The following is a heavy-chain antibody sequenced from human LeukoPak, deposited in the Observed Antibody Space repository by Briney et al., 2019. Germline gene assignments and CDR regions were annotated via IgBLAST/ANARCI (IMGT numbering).Heavy chain of an antibody. J-gene: IGHJ4*02. CDR3: ARPRGYCSGGSCRGAIFDY. Sequence: ASVKVSCKASGYTFTSYYMHWVRQAPGQGLEWMGIINPSGGSTSYAQKLQGRVTMTRDTSTSTVYMELSSLRSEDTAVYYCARPRGYCSGGSCRGAIFDYWGQGTLVTVSS. D-gene: IGHD2-15*01. V-gene: IGHV1-46*01. CDR2: INPSGGST. CDR1: GYTFTSYY.